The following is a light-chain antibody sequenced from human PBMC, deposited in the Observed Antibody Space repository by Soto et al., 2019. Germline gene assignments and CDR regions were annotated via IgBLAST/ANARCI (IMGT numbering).Light chain of an antibody. CDR2: DVS. Sequence: QSALTQPASVSGSPGQSITISCTGTSSDVGGYNYVSWYQQHPGKAPKLMIYDVSNRPSGASNRFSGSKSGNTASLTISGLQAEDEADYYSSSYTSSSTLGVVFGGGTKLTVL. CDR3: SSYTSSSTLGVV. J-gene: IGLJ2*01. V-gene: IGLV2-14*01. CDR1: SSDVGGYNY.